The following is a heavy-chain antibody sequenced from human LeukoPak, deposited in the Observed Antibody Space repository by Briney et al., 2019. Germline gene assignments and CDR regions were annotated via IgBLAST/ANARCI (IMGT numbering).Heavy chain of an antibody. V-gene: IGHV3-15*01. J-gene: IGHJ4*02. Sequence: GGSLRLSCTTSGFTFGEFAVSWFRQAPGKGLEWVGRIKRKTDGGTTDYAAPVKGRFTISRDDSKNTLYLQMNSLKTEDTAVYYCTTGNWGPYWGQGTLVTVSS. CDR3: TTGNWGPY. CDR1: GFTFGEFA. CDR2: IKRKTDGGTT. D-gene: IGHD7-27*01.